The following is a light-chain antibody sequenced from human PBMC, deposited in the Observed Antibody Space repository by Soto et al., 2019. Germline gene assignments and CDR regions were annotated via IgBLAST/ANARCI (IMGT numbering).Light chain of an antibody. CDR2: GAS. J-gene: IGKJ1*01. CDR3: QQYGSSPEWT. CDR1: QSVSSSY. Sequence: EIVLTQSPGTLSLSPGERATLSCRASQSVSSSYLAWYQQKPGQAPRLLIYGASSRATGIPDRFSGSGSGTDFTLTISRLEPEDFAVYYCQQYGSSPEWTFGQATKVEIK. V-gene: IGKV3-20*01.